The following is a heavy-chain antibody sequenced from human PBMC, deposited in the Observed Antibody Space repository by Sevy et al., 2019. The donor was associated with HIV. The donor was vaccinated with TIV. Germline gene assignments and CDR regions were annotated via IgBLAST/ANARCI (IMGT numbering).Heavy chain of an antibody. V-gene: IGHV1-2*02. CDR1: GYTFTGYY. CDR2: INPNSGGT. Sequence: ASVKVSCKASGYTFTGYYMHWVRQAPGQGLEWMGWINPNSGGTNYAQKFQGRVTMTSNTSISTAYMELSRLRSDDTAVYYCARDFGLRTFGTANAFDIWGQGTMVTVSS. CDR3: ARDFGLRTFGTANAFDI. J-gene: IGHJ3*02. D-gene: IGHD2-21*02.